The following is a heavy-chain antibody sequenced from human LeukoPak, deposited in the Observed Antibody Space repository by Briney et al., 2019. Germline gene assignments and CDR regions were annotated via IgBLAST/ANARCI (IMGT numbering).Heavy chain of an antibody. CDR1: GFTFSSYA. Sequence: GGSLRLSCAASGFTFSSYALSWVRQAPGKGLEWVSGISSRGGSTYYTDSVKGRFTISRDNSKNTLYLQMNSLRAEDTAVYYCAKGPGYCSSTSCYRNYFDYWGQGTLVTVSS. J-gene: IGHJ4*02. D-gene: IGHD2-2*01. V-gene: IGHV3-23*01. CDR2: ISSRGGST. CDR3: AKGPGYCSSTSCYRNYFDY.